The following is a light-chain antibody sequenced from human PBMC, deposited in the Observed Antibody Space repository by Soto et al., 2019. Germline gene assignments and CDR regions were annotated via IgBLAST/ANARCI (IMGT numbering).Light chain of an antibody. CDR3: QQYGTSPPVYT. CDR2: DAS. J-gene: IGKJ2*01. CDR1: QIVSSTY. Sequence: EIVLTQSPGTLSLSPGERATLACRASQIVSSTYLAWYQQKPGQAPRLLIYDASSRATGIPDRFSGSGSGTDFTLTISRLEPEDSAVYYCQQYGTSPPVYTFGQGTKLELK. V-gene: IGKV3-20*01.